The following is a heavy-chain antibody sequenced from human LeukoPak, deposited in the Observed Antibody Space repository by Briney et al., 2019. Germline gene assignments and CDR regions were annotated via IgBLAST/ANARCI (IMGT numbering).Heavy chain of an antibody. D-gene: IGHD6-19*01. V-gene: IGHV3-9*01. CDR2: ISWNSGSI. CDR3: AKDSKSIGSGWYVY. CDR1: GFTFGDYA. J-gene: IGHJ4*02. Sequence: SGRSLRLSCAASGFTFGDYAMHWVRQAPGKGLEWVSGISWNSGSIGYADSVKGRFTISRDNAKNSLYLQMNSLRAEDTALYYCAKDSKSIGSGWYVYWGQGTLVTVSS.